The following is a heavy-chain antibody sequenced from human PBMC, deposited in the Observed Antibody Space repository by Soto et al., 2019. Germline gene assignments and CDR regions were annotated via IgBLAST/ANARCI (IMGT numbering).Heavy chain of an antibody. CDR3: ARDGSGSQGGS. CDR1: GFTFNSYT. J-gene: IGHJ1*01. V-gene: IGHV3-30-3*01. CDR2: ISYDGSDK. D-gene: IGHD5-12*01. Sequence: GGSLRLSCAASGFTFNSYTMHWVRQAPGKGLEWVAVISYDGSDKYYADSVKGRFTVSRDNSKNTVYLQMNNLRPEDTALYYCARDGSGSQGGSWGQGTLVTVSS.